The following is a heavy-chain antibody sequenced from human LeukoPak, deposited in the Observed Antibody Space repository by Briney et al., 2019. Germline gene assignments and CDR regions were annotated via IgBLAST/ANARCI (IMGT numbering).Heavy chain of an antibody. V-gene: IGHV3-11*05. Sequence: GGSLRLSCAASGFTFSDYYMSWIRQAPGKGLEWISHISSSTGYTKYADSVKGRFTISRDNAKNSLYLEMNSLRAEDTALYYCARGYYDSGSYGWFDPWGHGTLVTVSS. CDR3: ARGYYDSGSYGWFDP. D-gene: IGHD3-10*01. J-gene: IGHJ5*02. CDR1: GFTFSDYY. CDR2: ISSSTGYT.